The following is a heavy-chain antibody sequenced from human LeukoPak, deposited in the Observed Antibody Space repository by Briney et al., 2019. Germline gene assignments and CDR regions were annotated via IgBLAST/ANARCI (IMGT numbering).Heavy chain of an antibody. J-gene: IGHJ4*02. Sequence: GGSLRLSCAASGFTFSSYAMNWVRQAPGKGLEWVSGTSGSGSSTYYADSVKGRFTISRDNSKNTLSLQMNSLRAEDTAVYYCARGLSGTYFALDYWGQGTRVAVSS. CDR3: ARGLSGTYFALDY. V-gene: IGHV3-23*01. D-gene: IGHD3-10*01. CDR1: GFTFSSYA. CDR2: TSGSGSST.